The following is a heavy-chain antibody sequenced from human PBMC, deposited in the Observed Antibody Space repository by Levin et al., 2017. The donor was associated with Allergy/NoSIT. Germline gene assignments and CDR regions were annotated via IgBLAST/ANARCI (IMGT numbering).Heavy chain of an antibody. D-gene: IGHD1-7*01. CDR3: VRQGYNWNFGGWFDP. Sequence: SETLSLTCTVSGGSISSTTHYWGWIRQPPGKGLEWIGNMYYSGSTYYNPSLKSRVTISVDTSKNQFSLKLSSVAAADTAVYYGVRQGYNWNFGGWFDPWGQGTLVTVSS. CDR2: MYYSGST. V-gene: IGHV4-39*01. CDR1: GGSISSTTHY. J-gene: IGHJ5*02.